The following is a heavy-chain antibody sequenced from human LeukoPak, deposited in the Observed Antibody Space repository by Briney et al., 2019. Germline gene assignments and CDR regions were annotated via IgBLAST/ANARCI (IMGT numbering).Heavy chain of an antibody. Sequence: GGSLRLSCAASGFTFSDYYMSWIRQAPGKGLEWVSYISSSGSTIYYADSVKGRFTISRDNAKNSLYLQMNSLRAEDTAVYYCAREKYCSGTSCYPLFDPWGQGTLVTVSS. CDR1: GFTFSDYY. D-gene: IGHD2-2*01. CDR3: AREKYCSGTSCYPLFDP. J-gene: IGHJ5*02. CDR2: ISSSGSTI. V-gene: IGHV3-11*01.